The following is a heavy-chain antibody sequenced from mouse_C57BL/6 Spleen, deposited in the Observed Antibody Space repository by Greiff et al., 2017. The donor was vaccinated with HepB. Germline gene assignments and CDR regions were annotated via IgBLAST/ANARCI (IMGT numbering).Heavy chain of an antibody. Sequence: EVKLMESGGGLVKPGGSLKLSCAASGFTFSSYAMSWVRQTPEKRLEWVATISDGGSYTYYPDNVKGRFTISRDNAKNNLYRQMSHLKSEDTAMYYWARGGLRQGYYFDYWGQGTTLTVSS. CDR3: ARGGLRQGYYFDY. CDR2: ISDGGSYT. J-gene: IGHJ2*01. D-gene: IGHD2-2*01. CDR1: GFTFSSYA. V-gene: IGHV5-4*03.